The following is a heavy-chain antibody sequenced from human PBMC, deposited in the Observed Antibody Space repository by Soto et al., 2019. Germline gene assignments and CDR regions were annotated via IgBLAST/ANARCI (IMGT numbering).Heavy chain of an antibody. V-gene: IGHV4-30-4*01. D-gene: IGHD3-22*01. CDR1: GDSTSSGDYY. Sequence: TLSLTCTVSGDSTSSGDYYWSWIRQPPGKGLEWIGYIYYSGSTYYNPSLKSRVTISVDTSKNQFSLKLSSVTAADTAVYYCARAPYYYDSSGYYRDFDYWGQGTLVTVSS. J-gene: IGHJ4*02. CDR2: IYYSGST. CDR3: ARAPYYYDSSGYYRDFDY.